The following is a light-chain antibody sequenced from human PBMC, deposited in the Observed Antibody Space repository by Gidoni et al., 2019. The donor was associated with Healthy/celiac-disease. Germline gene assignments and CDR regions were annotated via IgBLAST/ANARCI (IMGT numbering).Light chain of an antibody. Sequence: DIQMTQSHSTLYASVGDRVTITCRTSQSISNWLAWYKQNPGKAPKLLIYKASSLESGVPSRFSGIGSGTEFTLTISSLQPDDFATYYRQQYNSYWTFGQGTKVEIK. J-gene: IGKJ1*01. V-gene: IGKV1-5*03. CDR1: QSISNW. CDR3: QQYNSYWT. CDR2: KAS.